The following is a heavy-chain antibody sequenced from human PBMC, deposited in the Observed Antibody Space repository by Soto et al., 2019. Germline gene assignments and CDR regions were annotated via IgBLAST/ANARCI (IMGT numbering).Heavy chain of an antibody. CDR3: ARTADYGAYYFDY. V-gene: IGHV4-39*01. CDR1: GGSISSSSYY. CDR2: IYYSGST. D-gene: IGHD4-17*01. Sequence: SETLSLTCTVSGGSISSSSYYWGWIRQPPGKGLEWIGSIYYSGSTYYNPSLKSRVTISVDTSKNQFSLKLSSVTAADTAVYYCARTADYGAYYFDYWGQGTLVTVSS. J-gene: IGHJ4*02.